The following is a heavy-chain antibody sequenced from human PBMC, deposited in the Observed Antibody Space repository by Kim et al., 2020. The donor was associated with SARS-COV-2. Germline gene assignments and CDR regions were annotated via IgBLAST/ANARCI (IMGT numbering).Heavy chain of an antibody. CDR3: ARDSRMGVTMVRGAHYYGKAV. J-gene: IGHJ6*02. Sequence: GGSLRLSCAASGFTVSSNYMSWVRQAPGKGLEWVSVIYSGGSTYYADSVKGRFTISTDNSKNTLYLQVNSLRAEDTAVYYCARDSRMGVTMVRGAHYYGKAVWGRGTTGTVSS. V-gene: IGHV3-53*01. CDR1: GFTVSSNY. CDR2: IYSGGST. D-gene: IGHD3-10*01.